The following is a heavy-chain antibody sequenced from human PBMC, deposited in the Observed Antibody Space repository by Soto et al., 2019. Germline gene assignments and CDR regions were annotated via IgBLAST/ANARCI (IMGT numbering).Heavy chain of an antibody. V-gene: IGHV3-23*01. CDR2: ISGSGGRK. CDR1: GFTFSSNA. Sequence: GGSLRLSCAASGFTFSSNAISWVRKAPGKGLEWVSAISGSGGRKYYADSVKGRFTISRDNSKNTLYLQMNSLRAEDTAVYYCAKDGLTVWSGGYFDWLLGFDYWGQGTLVTVSS. J-gene: IGHJ4*02. D-gene: IGHD3-9*01. CDR3: AKDGLTVWSGGYFDWLLGFDY.